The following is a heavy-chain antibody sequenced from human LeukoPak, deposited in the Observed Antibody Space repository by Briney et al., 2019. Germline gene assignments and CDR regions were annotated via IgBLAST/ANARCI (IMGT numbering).Heavy chain of an antibody. D-gene: IGHD6-13*01. V-gene: IGHV1-69*05. Sequence: SVKVSCKASGGTFSSYAITWVRQAPGQGLEWMGGIIPIFGTANYAQKFQGRVTITTDESTRTAYMELSSLRSDDTAVYYCVYSGSPGAFDIWGQGTMVTVSS. J-gene: IGHJ3*02. CDR2: IIPIFGTA. CDR1: GGTFSSYA. CDR3: VYSGSPGAFDI.